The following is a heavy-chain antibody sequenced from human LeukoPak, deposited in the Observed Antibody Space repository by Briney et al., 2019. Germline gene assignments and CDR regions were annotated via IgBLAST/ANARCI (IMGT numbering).Heavy chain of an antibody. CDR1: GGSFSGYY. D-gene: IGHD3-9*01. CDR3: AREDRILTGYSKIDY. CDR2: INHSGST. J-gene: IGHJ4*02. Sequence: SGTLSLTCAVYGGSFSGYYWSWIRQPPGKGLEWIGEINHSGSTNYNPSLKSRVTISVDASKNQFSLKLSSVTAADTAVYYCAREDRILTGYSKIDYWGQGTLVTVSS. V-gene: IGHV4-34*01.